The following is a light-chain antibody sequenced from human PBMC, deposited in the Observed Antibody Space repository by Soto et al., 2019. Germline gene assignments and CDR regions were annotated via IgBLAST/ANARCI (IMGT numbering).Light chain of an antibody. CDR2: KAS. Sequence: DTQMTQTLSTMAGWEGDRVNITSRASQSISSWLAWYQQKPGKAPQLLIYKASSLESGVPSRFSGSGSGTEFTLTISSLQPEDFAVYYCEQYNNWFSITVGQGTRLEIK. CDR1: QSISSW. J-gene: IGKJ5*01. V-gene: IGKV1-5*03. CDR3: EQYNNWFSIT.